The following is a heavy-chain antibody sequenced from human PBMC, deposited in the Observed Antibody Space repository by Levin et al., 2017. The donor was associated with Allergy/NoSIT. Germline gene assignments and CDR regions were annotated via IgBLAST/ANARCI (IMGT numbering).Heavy chain of an antibody. D-gene: IGHD2-21*02. CDR1: GGSISSGGYY. J-gene: IGHJ5*02. CDR2: IYYSGST. V-gene: IGHV4-31*03. Sequence: SETLSLTCTVSGGSISSGGYYWSWIRQHPGTGLEWIGYIYYSGSTYYNPSLKSRVTISVDTSKNQFSLKLSSVTAADTAVYYCARMKHIVVVTAILVWFDPWGQGTLVTVSS. CDR3: ARMKHIVVVTAILVWFDP.